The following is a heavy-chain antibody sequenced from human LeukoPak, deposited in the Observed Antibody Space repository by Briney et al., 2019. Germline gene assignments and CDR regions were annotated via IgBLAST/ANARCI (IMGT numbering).Heavy chain of an antibody. D-gene: IGHD2-2*01. CDR1: GFTFDDYA. J-gene: IGHJ6*03. CDR2: ISWDGGKT. V-gene: IGHV3-43D*04. Sequence: AGGSLRLSCAASGFTFDDYAIHWVRQAPGKGLEWVSLISWDGGKTYYADSVKGRFTVSRDNSKNSLYLQMSSLRPEDSALYYCARGSSTGNYYYYMGVWGRGSTVTVSS. CDR3: ARGSSTGNYYYYMGV.